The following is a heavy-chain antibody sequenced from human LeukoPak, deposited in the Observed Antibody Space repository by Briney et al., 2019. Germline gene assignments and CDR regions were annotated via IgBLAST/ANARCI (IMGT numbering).Heavy chain of an antibody. J-gene: IGHJ2*01. D-gene: IGHD5-18*01. Sequence: GGSLRLSCVASGFTFSSYWMHWVRQDPRKGLVWVSRINGDGRNINYADSVRGRFTISRDNAKNTLYLQMNSLRAEDTAVYYCAKDTAMVLVNWYFDLWGRGTLVTVSS. CDR3: AKDTAMVLVNWYFDL. V-gene: IGHV3-74*01. CDR2: INGDGRNI. CDR1: GFTFSSYW.